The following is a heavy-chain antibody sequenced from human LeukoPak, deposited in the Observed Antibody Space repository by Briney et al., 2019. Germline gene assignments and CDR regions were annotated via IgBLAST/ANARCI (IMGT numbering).Heavy chain of an antibody. CDR2: IHYSGST. Sequence: SETLSLTCTVSGGSISTYYSSYYWNWIRQSPGKGLEYIGYIHYSGSTNYNPSFKSRVTISVDTSKNQFSLVLSSVTAADTAVYYCARGQGPYSPFDSWGQGTLVIVSS. J-gene: IGHJ5*01. CDR3: ARGQGPYSPFDS. V-gene: IGHV4-61*01. CDR1: GGSISTYYSSYY. D-gene: IGHD2-15*01.